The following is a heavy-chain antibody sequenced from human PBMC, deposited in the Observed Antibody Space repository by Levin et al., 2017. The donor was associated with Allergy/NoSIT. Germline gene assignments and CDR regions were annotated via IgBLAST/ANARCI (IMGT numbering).Heavy chain of an antibody. CDR3: ANLAGAYGGWFDP. CDR1: TFTLAGES. V-gene: IGHV3-48*01. Sequence: GGSLRLSCIGSTFTLAGESMNWVRQAPEKGPEWISYITSSGRTIYYADSVKGRFIISRDNAKNTLYLQMDNLKVEDTAIYYCANLAGAYGGWFDPWGQGTLVTVSS. CDR2: ITSSGRTI. J-gene: IGHJ5*02. D-gene: IGHD4-17*01.